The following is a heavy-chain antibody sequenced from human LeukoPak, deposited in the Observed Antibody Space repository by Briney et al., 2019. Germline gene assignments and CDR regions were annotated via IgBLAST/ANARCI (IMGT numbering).Heavy chain of an antibody. Sequence: GASVKVSCKVSGYTLTELSMHRVRQAPGKGLEWMGGFDPEDGETIYAQKFQGRVTMTEDTSTDTAYMELSSLRSEDTAVYYCATIGPHLPRGLRAGSGSYYNLVYFDYWGQGTLVTVSS. CDR1: GYTLTELS. J-gene: IGHJ4*02. V-gene: IGHV1-24*01. CDR2: FDPEDGET. D-gene: IGHD3-10*01. CDR3: ATIGPHLPRGLRAGSGSYYNLVYFDY.